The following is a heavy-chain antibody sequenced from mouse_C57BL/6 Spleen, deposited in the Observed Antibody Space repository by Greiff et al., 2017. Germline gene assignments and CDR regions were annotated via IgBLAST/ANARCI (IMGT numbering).Heavy chain of an antibody. V-gene: IGHV1-76*01. Sequence: VQGVESGAELVRPGASVKLSCKASGYTFTDYYINWVKQRPGQGLEWIARIYPGSGNTYYNEKFKGKDTLTAEKSSSTAYMQLSSLTYEDSAVYFCARSGAYYSNYDAMDYWGQGTSVTVSS. D-gene: IGHD2-5*01. CDR2: IYPGSGNT. CDR1: GYTFTDYY. J-gene: IGHJ4*01. CDR3: ARSGAYYSNYDAMDY.